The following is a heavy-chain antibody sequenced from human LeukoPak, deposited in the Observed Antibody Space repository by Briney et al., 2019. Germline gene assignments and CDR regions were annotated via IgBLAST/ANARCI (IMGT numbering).Heavy chain of an antibody. CDR1: GFTFSSYW. CDR3: AREPPSLYGDLFDY. D-gene: IGHD4-17*01. CDR2: IKQDGSEK. Sequence: GGSLRLSCAASGFTFSSYWMSWVRQAPGKGLEWVANIKQDGSEKYYVDSVKGRFTISRDNAKNSLYLQMNSLRAEDTAVYYCAREPPSLYGDLFDYWGQGALVTVSS. J-gene: IGHJ4*02. V-gene: IGHV3-7*01.